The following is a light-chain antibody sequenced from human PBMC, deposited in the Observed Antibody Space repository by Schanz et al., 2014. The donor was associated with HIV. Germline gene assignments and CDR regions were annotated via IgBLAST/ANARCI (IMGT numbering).Light chain of an antibody. J-gene: IGKJ2*01. Sequence: ELVMTQSPATLSVSPGERATLSCRASQSVGSDLAWYQHKPGQAPRLLIYGASTRATGIPARFSGSGSGREFTLTISRLEPEDFVVYYCQQYGSSPYTFGQGTKLEIK. CDR1: QSVGSD. V-gene: IGKV3-15*01. CDR2: GAS. CDR3: QQYGSSPYT.